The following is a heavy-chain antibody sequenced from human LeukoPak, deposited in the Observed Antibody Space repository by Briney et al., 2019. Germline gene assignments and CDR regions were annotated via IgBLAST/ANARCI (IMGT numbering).Heavy chain of an antibody. D-gene: IGHD2-2*01. V-gene: IGHV4-59*01. CDR2: IYYSGST. CDR1: GGSPSSYY. CDR3: ARDQTVVPAATRYYYYYGMDV. Sequence: PSETLSLTCTVSGGSPSSYYWSWIRQPPGKGLEWIGYIYYSGSTNYNPSLKSRVTISVDTSKNQFSLKLSSVTAADTAVYYCARDQTVVPAATRYYYYYGMDVWGQGTMVTVSS. J-gene: IGHJ6*02.